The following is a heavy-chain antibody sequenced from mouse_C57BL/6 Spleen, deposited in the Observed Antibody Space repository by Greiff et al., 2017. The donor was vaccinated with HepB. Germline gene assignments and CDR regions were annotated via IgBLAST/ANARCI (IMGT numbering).Heavy chain of an antibody. CDR1: GYTFTDYE. J-gene: IGHJ1*03. Sequence: QVQLQQSGAELVRPGASVTLSCKASGYTFTDYEMHWVKQTPVHGLEWIGAIDPETGGTAYNQKFKGKAILTADKSSSTAYMELRSLTSEDSAVYYCTRWVTTVVVLYWYFDVWGTGTTVTVSS. CDR2: IDPETGGT. D-gene: IGHD1-1*01. V-gene: IGHV1-15*01. CDR3: TRWVTTVVVLYWYFDV.